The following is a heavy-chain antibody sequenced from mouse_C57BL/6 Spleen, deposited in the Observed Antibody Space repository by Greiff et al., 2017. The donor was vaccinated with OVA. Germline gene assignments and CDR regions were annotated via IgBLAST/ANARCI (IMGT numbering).Heavy chain of an antibody. CDR1: GYTFTSYG. V-gene: IGHV1-58*01. J-gene: IGHJ1*03. Sequence: EVQLQESGAELVRPGSSVKMSCKTSGYTFTSYGINWVKQRPGQGLEWIGYIYIGNGYTEYNEKFKGKATLTSDTSSSTAYMQLSSLTSEDSAFYFCARGITTVVATNWYFDVWGTGTTVTVSS. D-gene: IGHD1-1*01. CDR2: IYIGNGYT. CDR3: ARGITTVVATNWYFDV.